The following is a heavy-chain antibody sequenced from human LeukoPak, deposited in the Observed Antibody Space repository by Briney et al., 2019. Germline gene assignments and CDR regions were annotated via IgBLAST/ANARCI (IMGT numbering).Heavy chain of an antibody. CDR3: ARGRDWNYVENDY. D-gene: IGHD1-7*01. CDR1: GFTFSSYS. Sequence: GGSLRLSCAASGFTFSSYSMICVRQAPGEGLEWVSSISSSGTYMHYVDSVKGRFTISRDNAKESLYLQMNSLRAEDTAVYYCARGRDWNYVENDYWGQGTLVTVSS. J-gene: IGHJ4*02. CDR2: ISSSGTYM. V-gene: IGHV3-21*01.